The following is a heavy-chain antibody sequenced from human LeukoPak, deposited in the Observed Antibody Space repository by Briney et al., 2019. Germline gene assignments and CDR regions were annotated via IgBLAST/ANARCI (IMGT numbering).Heavy chain of an antibody. V-gene: IGHV3-23*01. CDR3: AKGALYSGTYYSFDD. Sequence: GGSLRLSCAASGFTFSNYAMSWVRQAPGKGLEWVSAISGSGGRTYHADSVKGRFTISRDNSKSTLYLLMNSLRAEDTAVYSCAKGALYSGTYYSFDDWGQGTLVTVSS. CDR1: GFTFSNYA. CDR2: ISGSGGRT. D-gene: IGHD1-26*01. J-gene: IGHJ4*02.